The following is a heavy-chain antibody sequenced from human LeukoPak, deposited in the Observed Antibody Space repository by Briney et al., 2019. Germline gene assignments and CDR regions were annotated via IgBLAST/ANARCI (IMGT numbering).Heavy chain of an antibody. CDR3: ARNIYDSSGYYFDH. CDR1: GFTVSSNY. J-gene: IGHJ4*02. V-gene: IGHV3-53*01. Sequence: GGSLRLSCAASGFTVSSNYMSWVRQAPGKGLEWVSVLYSGGSTYYADSVKGRSTISRDNSKNTLYLQMNSLRAEDTAVYYCARNIYDSSGYYFDHWGQGTLVTVSS. D-gene: IGHD3-22*01. CDR2: LYSGGST.